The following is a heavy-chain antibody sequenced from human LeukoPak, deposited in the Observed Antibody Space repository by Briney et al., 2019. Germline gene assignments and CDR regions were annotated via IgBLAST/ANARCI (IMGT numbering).Heavy chain of an antibody. CDR2: IYYSGST. D-gene: IGHD2-21*02. J-gene: IGHJ6*03. CDR3: ARELASGDSPYFYYYMDV. CDR1: GGSISSYC. Sequence: PSETLSLTCTVSGGSISSYCWSWIRQPPGKGLEWIGYIYYSGSTNYNPSLKSRVTLSVDTSKNQFSLKLNSVTAADTAVYYCARELASGDSPYFYYYMDVWGKGTTVTVSS. V-gene: IGHV4-59*12.